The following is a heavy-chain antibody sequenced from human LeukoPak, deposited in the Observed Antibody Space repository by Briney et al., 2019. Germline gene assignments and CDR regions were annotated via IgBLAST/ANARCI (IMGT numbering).Heavy chain of an antibody. CDR1: GGSISSYY. Sequence: SETLSLTCTVSGGSISSYYWSWIRQPPGKGLECIGYIYYSGSTNYNPSLKSRVTISVDTSKNQFSLKLSSVTAADTAVYYCARDKATYATMVRGPYGMDVWGQGTTVTVSS. CDR2: IYYSGST. D-gene: IGHD3-10*01. V-gene: IGHV4-59*01. J-gene: IGHJ6*02. CDR3: ARDKATYATMVRGPYGMDV.